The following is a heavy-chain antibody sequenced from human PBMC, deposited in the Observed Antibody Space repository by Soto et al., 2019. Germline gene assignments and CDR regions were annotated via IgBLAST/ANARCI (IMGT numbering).Heavy chain of an antibody. V-gene: IGHV1-46*01. CDR1: GYTFTSYY. CDR2: INPSGGST. CDR3: ARARSGWGFDY. Sequence: ASVKVSCKASGYTFTSYYMHWVRQAPGQGLEWMGIINPSGGSTSYAQKFQGRVTMTRDTSTSTVYMELSSLRSEDTAAYYCARARSGWGFDYWGQGTLVTAPQ. D-gene: IGHD7-27*01. J-gene: IGHJ4*02.